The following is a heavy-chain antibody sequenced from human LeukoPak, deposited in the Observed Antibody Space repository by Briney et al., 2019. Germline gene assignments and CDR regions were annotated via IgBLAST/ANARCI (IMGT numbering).Heavy chain of an antibody. CDR2: INTDGSST. V-gene: IGHV3-74*01. Sequence: PGGSLRLSCAASGFTFSNYWMHWVRQAPGKGLVWVSRINTDGSSTNYADSVKGRFIISRDNAENTLYLQMNSLRAEDTAVCYCVREGMGSSWYYFDYWGQGTLVTVSS. CDR3: VREGMGSSWYYFDY. D-gene: IGHD6-13*01. CDR1: GFTFSNYW. J-gene: IGHJ4*02.